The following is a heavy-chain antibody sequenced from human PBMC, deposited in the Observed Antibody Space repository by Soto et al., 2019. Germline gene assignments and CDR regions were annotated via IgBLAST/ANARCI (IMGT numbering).Heavy chain of an antibody. CDR3: ATDKITGLFDY. J-gene: IGHJ4*02. CDR2: INHSGST. D-gene: IGHD2-8*02. V-gene: IGHV4-34*01. Sequence: QVQLQQWGAGLLKPSETLSLTCAVYGGSFSGYYWTWIRQPPGTGLEWIGEINHSGSTNYNPSLKSRVTISVDTSKNQLSLKLTSVTAADTAVYYCATDKITGLFDYWGQGTLVTVSS. CDR1: GGSFSGYY.